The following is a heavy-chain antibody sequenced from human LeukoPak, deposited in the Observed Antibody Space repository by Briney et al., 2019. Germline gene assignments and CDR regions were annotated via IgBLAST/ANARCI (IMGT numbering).Heavy chain of an antibody. CDR1: GYTFTSYG. CDR3: ARGDDILTGYFRGFDY. CDR2: ISAYDGTT. V-gene: IGHV1-18*01. D-gene: IGHD3-9*01. Sequence: ASVKVSCKASGYTFTSYGISWARQAPGQGLEWMGWISAYDGTTNYAQNFQGRVTMSTDTSTTTAYMELRSLRSDDTAVYYCARGDDILTGYFRGFDYWGQGTLVTVSS. J-gene: IGHJ4*02.